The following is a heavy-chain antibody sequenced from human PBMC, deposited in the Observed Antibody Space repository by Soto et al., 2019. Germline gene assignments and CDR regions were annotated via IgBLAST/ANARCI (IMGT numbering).Heavy chain of an antibody. D-gene: IGHD6-6*01. CDR3: AMRAARRLPKGPFDY. CDR1: GFTFSSYS. V-gene: IGHV3-48*01. CDR2: ISSSSSTI. J-gene: IGHJ4*02. Sequence: TGGSLRLPCAASGFTFSSYSMNWVRQAPGKGLEWVSYISSSSSTIYYADSVKGRFTISRDNAKNSLYLQMNSLRAEDTAVYYCAMRAARRLPKGPFDYWGQGTLVTVSS.